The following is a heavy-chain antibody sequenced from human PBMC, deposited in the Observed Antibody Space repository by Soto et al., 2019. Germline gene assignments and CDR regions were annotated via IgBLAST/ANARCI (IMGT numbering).Heavy chain of an antibody. J-gene: IGHJ4*02. CDR3: AKDKYSGSPSVIDY. D-gene: IGHD1-26*01. CDR2: LSNSGDST. Sequence: GGPVRLSCAASGFTFSSFAMSWVRRAPGKGLEWVSTLSNSGDSTYYADSVKGRFSISRDNSKNTLLLQMDTLRADDTALYYCAKDKYSGSPSVIDYWGQGILVTVSS. V-gene: IGHV3-23*01. CDR1: GFTFSSFA.